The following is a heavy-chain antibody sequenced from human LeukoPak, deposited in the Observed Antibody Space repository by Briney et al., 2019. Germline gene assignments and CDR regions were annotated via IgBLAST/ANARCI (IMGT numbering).Heavy chain of an antibody. V-gene: IGHV4-59*01. CDR1: GGSISSYY. Sequence: PSETLSLTCTVSGGSISSYYWSWIRQPPGKGLEWIGYIYYSGSTNYNPSLKSRVTISVDTSKNQFSLKLSSVTAADTAVYYCAAGYSSSLGAFDIWGQGTMVTVSS. D-gene: IGHD6-13*01. CDR3: AAGYSSSLGAFDI. J-gene: IGHJ3*02. CDR2: IYYSGST.